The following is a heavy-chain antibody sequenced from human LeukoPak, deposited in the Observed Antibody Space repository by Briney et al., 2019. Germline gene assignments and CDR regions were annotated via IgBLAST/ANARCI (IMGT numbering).Heavy chain of an antibody. D-gene: IGHD5-18*01. CDR2: ISGSGGTT. CDR1: GFTFSSYA. J-gene: IGHJ6*02. CDR3: AKDVASAQLWRSYNYYYGMDV. Sequence: GGSLRLSCAASGFTFSSYAMNWVRQAPGKGLDWVSSISGSGGTTHYADSVKGRFTISRDNSKDTLYLQMNSLRAEDTAVYYCAKDVASAQLWRSYNYYYGMDVWGQGTTVTVSS. V-gene: IGHV3-23*01.